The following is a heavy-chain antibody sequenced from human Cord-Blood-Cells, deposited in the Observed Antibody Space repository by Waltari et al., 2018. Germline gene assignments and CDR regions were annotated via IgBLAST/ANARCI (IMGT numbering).Heavy chain of an antibody. CDR2: ISAYNGNT. CDR3: ARDRKYYYGSGSYYTSDY. Sequence: QVQLVQSGAEVKKPGASVKVSCKASGYTFTSYGIRWVRQAPGQGLEWMGWISAYNGNTNYAQKLQGRVTMTTDTSTSTAYMELRSLRSDDTAVYYCARDRKYYYGSGSYYTSDYWGQGTLVTVSS. D-gene: IGHD3-10*01. J-gene: IGHJ4*02. V-gene: IGHV1-18*01. CDR1: GYTFTSYG.